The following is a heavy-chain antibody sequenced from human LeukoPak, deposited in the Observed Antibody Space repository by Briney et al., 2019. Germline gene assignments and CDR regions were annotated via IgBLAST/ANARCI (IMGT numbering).Heavy chain of an antibody. Sequence: PGGSLRLSCAASGFSFSTYWMSWVRQAPGKGLEWVAHIKHDGTEKYYVDSVKGRFTISRDNSKNTLYLQMNSLRAEDTAVYYCARERNRYYDSSGYSSVDYWGQGALVTVSS. CDR2: IKHDGTEK. J-gene: IGHJ4*02. CDR3: ARERNRYYDSSGYSSVDY. V-gene: IGHV3-7*03. CDR1: GFSFSTYW. D-gene: IGHD3-22*01.